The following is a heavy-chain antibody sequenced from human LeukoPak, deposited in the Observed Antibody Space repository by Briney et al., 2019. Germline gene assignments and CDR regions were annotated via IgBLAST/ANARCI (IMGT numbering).Heavy chain of an antibody. Sequence: GGSLRLSCAASGFTFSDYAMSWVRQTPGKELEWVSTICGDCGNTHYADSVKGRFTISRDNSKNTLYLQMSSLRAEDSALYYCARDVGVVMFDYWGQGTLVTASS. CDR2: ICGDCGNT. CDR1: GFTFSDYA. J-gene: IGHJ4*02. D-gene: IGHD3-3*01. CDR3: ARDVGVVMFDY. V-gene: IGHV3-23*01.